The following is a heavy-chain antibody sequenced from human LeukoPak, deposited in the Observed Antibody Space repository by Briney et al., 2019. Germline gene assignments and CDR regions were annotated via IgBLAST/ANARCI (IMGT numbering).Heavy chain of an antibody. J-gene: IGHJ1*01. V-gene: IGHV1-69*01. D-gene: IGHD2-15*01. CDR3: ARAPTFYCSGGSCYSSGYFQH. CDR1: GGTFINYA. Sequence: SVTVSFKASGGTFINYAISWVRQAPGQGLEWMGGIIPIFGTANYAQKFQGRVTITADESTSTAYMELSSLRSEDTAVYYCARAPTFYCSGGSCYSSGYFQHWGQGTLVTVSS. CDR2: IIPIFGTA.